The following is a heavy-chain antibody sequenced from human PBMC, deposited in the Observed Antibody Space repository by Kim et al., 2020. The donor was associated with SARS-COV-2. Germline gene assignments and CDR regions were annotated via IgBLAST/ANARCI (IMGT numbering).Heavy chain of an antibody. CDR2: IKHDGSEK. CDR3: ARGRVGCAY. CDR1: GITIDSHG. J-gene: IGHJ4*02. D-gene: IGHD2-15*01. Sequence: GGSLRLSCTASGITIDSHGMTWVRQAPGKGLEWVASIKHDGSEKQYVDSVKGRFTIFRDNAKKTMYMEMNSLRVEDTAMYYCARGRVGCAYWGQGTLVTVSS. V-gene: IGHV3-7*01.